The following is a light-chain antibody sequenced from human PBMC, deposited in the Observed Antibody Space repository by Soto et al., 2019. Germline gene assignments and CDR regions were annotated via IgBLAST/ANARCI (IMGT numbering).Light chain of an antibody. V-gene: IGLV1-47*01. CDR1: SSNIGSNY. J-gene: IGLJ1*01. Sequence: QSVLTQPPSASGTPGHRVTISCSGSSSNIGSNYVYWYQQLPGTAPKLLIYRNNQRHSGVPDRFSGSKSGTSASLAISGLRSEDEADYYCAACDDSLIGYVFGTGTKVTVL. CDR3: AACDDSLIGYV. CDR2: RNN.